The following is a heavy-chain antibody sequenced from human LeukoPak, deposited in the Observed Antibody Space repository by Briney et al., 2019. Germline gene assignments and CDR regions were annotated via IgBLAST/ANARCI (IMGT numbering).Heavy chain of an antibody. D-gene: IGHD1-7*01. CDR1: GYTLTELS. V-gene: IGHV1-24*01. CDR3: ATAANTYNWNYGRAFDI. Sequence: ASMKVSCKVCGYTLTELSMHWVRQAPGKRLEWMGGFDPEDGETIYAQKFQGRVTMTEDTSTDTAYMELSSLRSEDTAVYYCATAANTYNWNYGRAFDIWGQGTMVTVSS. J-gene: IGHJ3*02. CDR2: FDPEDGET.